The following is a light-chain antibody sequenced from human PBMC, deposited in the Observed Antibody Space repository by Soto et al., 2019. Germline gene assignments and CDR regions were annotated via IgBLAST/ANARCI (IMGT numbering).Light chain of an antibody. CDR1: KLGDKY. Sequence: SYELIQPPSVSVSPGQTASITCSGDKLGDKYASWYQQKPGQSPVLVIYQDSKRPSGIPERFSGSNSGNTATLTISGTQTMDEADYYCQAWDTNTLVIFGGGTKLTVL. V-gene: IGLV3-1*01. CDR3: QAWDTNTLVI. J-gene: IGLJ2*01. CDR2: QDS.